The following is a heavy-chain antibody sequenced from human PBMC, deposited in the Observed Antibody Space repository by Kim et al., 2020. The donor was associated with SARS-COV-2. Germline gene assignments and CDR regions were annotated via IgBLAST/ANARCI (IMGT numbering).Heavy chain of an antibody. D-gene: IGHD5-18*01. CDR3: ATSPAGSGYAFDI. Sequence: YNPSRKSRVTISVDTSKNQFSLKLSTVTAADTAVYYCATSPAGSGYAFDIWGQGTMVTVSS. V-gene: IGHV4-59*01. J-gene: IGHJ3*02.